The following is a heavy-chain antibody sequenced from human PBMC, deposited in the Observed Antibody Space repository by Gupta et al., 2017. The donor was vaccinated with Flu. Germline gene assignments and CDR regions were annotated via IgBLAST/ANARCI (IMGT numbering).Heavy chain of an antibody. CDR2: VKAESEGGTT. CDR1: GFNFNKAR. CDR3: ATDARGGYDSGTYYDAFDL. V-gene: IGHV3-15*05. D-gene: IGHD3-10*01. Sequence: EAQLVQSGGGLAKPGGSLRLSCAASGFNFNKARMTWVRQPPGKGLEWVGRVKAESEGGTTDYAAPVKGRFTISRDDSKATLYLEMQSLKVDDTALYFCATDARGGYDSGTYYDAFDLWGQGTMVTVSS. J-gene: IGHJ3*01.